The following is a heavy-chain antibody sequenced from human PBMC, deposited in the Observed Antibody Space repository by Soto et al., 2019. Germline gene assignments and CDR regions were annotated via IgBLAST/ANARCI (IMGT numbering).Heavy chain of an antibody. CDR2: IYSGGYT. Sequence: EVQLVESGGGLIQPGGSLRLSCAVSGFTVSNNYMSWVRQAPGKGLEGVSVIYSGGYTAYGDSVKGRFTISRDNSKNTLYLQKKGLGAEDPAVFYWGTPPGGGGYWGQGTLVTVSS. CDR3: GTPPGGGGY. V-gene: IGHV3-53*01. CDR1: GFTVSNNY. D-gene: IGHD3-10*01. J-gene: IGHJ4*02.